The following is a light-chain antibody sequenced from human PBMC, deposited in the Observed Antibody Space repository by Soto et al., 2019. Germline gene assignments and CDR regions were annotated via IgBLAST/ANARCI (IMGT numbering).Light chain of an antibody. J-gene: IGLJ2*01. CDR2: RNN. V-gene: IGLV1-47*01. CDR1: SSNIGRNY. Sequence: QSVLTQPPSASGTPGQRVTISCSGSSSNIGRNYGYWYQQLPGTAPKLLIYRNNQRPSGVPDRFSGSKSGTSASLAISGLRSEDEADYYCAAWDDSLSAVVFGGGTKVTVL. CDR3: AAWDDSLSAVV.